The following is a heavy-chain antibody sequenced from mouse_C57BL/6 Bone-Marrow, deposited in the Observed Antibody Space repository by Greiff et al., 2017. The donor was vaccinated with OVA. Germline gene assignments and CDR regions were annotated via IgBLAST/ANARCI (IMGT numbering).Heavy chain of an antibody. V-gene: IGHV1-64*01. J-gene: IGHJ1*03. D-gene: IGHD1-1*01. CDR2: IHPNSGST. CDR3: ARGGSYWYFDV. Sequence: QVQLQQPGAELVKPGASVKLSCKASGYTFPSYWMPWVKQRPGPGLEWIGMIHPNSGSTNYNEKFKSKATLTVAKSSSTAYMQRSSLTSEDSAVYYSARGGSYWYFDVWGTGTTVTVSS. CDR1: GYTFPSYW.